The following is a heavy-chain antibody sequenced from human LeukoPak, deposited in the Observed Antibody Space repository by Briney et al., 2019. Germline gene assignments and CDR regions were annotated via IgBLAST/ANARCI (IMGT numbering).Heavy chain of an antibody. CDR3: ARDNSGYGAFDY. Sequence: SQTLSLTCTVSGGCISSGDYYWSWIRQPPGKGLEWIGYIYYSGSTYYNPSLESRVTLSVDTSKSQFSLKLSSVTAADTAVYYCARDNSGYGAFDYWGQGTLVTVSS. D-gene: IGHD5-12*01. CDR1: GGCISSGDYY. V-gene: IGHV4-30-4*01. J-gene: IGHJ4*02. CDR2: IYYSGST.